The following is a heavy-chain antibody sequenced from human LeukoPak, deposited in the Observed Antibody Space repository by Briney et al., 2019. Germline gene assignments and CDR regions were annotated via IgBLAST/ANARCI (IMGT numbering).Heavy chain of an antibody. CDR1: RFTFNTYA. CDR3: AKGPRQQLVTRFDN. V-gene: IGHV3-23*01. Sequence: GGSLRLSCAASRFTFNTYAMSWVRQAPGKGLEWVSAISGSGGSTYYADSVKGRFTVSRDNSKNTLYLQMSSLRADDTAVYYCAKGPRQQLVTRFDNWGQGTLVTVSS. J-gene: IGHJ4*02. D-gene: IGHD6-13*01. CDR2: ISGSGGST.